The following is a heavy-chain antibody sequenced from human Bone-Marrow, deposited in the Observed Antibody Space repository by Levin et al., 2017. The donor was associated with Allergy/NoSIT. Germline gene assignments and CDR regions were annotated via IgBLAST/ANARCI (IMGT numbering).Heavy chain of an antibody. CDR3: AREACSSTSCYLDY. CDR2: IYYSGST. Sequence: PSETLSLTCTVSGGSISSYYWSWIRQPPGKGLEWIGYIYYSGSTNYNPSLKSRVTISVDTSKNQFSLKLSSVTAADTAVYYCAREACSSTSCYLDYWGQGTLVTVSS. D-gene: IGHD2-2*01. V-gene: IGHV4-59*01. J-gene: IGHJ4*02. CDR1: GGSISSYY.